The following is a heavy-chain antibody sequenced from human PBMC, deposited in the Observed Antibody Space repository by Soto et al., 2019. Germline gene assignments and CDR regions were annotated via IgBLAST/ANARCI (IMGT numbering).Heavy chain of an antibody. D-gene: IGHD3-3*01. CDR1: GFTFDDYA. CDR2: ISWNSGSI. CDR3: AKDIRIFGVVILGYGMDV. J-gene: IGHJ6*02. Sequence: RRLSFAASGFTFDDYAMHWVRQAPGKGLEWVSGISWNSGSIGYADSVKGRFTISRDNAKNSLYLQMNSLRAEDTALYYCAKDIRIFGVVILGYGMDVWGQGTTGTVS. V-gene: IGHV3-9*01.